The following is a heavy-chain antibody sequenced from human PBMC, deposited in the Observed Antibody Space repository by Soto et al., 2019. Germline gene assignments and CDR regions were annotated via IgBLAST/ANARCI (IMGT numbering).Heavy chain of an antibody. J-gene: IGHJ3*02. CDR3: ARLQYTVVTALDI. Sequence: PSETLSLTCTVSGGSISSYYWSWIRQPPGKGPELVGYIYHTVNTNYNPALKSRVTISMDTSENQLSLQLSSVTAADTAVYYCARLQYTVVTALDIWGQGTMVTVSS. CDR1: GGSISSYY. CDR2: IYHTVNT. V-gene: IGHV4-59*01. D-gene: IGHD2-15*01.